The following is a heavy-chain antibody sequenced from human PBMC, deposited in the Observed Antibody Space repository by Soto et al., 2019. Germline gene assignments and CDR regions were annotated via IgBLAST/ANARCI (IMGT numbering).Heavy chain of an antibody. D-gene: IGHD3-22*01. V-gene: IGHV1-69*02. CDR1: GGTFSSYT. CDR2: IIPILGIA. CDR3: ARGASARYYYDSSGYLDY. Sequence: ASVKVSCKASGGTFSSYTISWVRQAPGQGLEWMGRIIPILGIANYAQKFQGRVTITADKSTSTAYMELSSLRSEDTAVYYCARGASARYYYDSSGYLDYWGQGTLVTVSS. J-gene: IGHJ4*02.